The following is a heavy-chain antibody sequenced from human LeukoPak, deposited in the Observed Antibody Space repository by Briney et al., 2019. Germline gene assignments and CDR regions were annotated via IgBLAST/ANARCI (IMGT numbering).Heavy chain of an antibody. CDR1: GFTFSDYY. J-gene: IGHJ4*02. Sequence: GGSLRLSCAASGFTFSDYYMSWIRQAPGKGPEWVSYISTSGTTIYYADSVKGRSTISRDNAKNSLYLQMNSLRAEDTAFYYCAAGRNSYAYFDSWGQGTLVTVSS. D-gene: IGHD5-18*01. CDR3: AAGRNSYAYFDS. CDR2: ISTSGTTI. V-gene: IGHV3-11*01.